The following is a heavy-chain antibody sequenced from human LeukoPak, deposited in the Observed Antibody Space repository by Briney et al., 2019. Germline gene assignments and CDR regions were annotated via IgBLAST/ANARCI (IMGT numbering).Heavy chain of an antibody. CDR2: ISGSGGST. D-gene: IGHD3-22*01. J-gene: IGHJ5*02. V-gene: IGHV3-23*01. CDR1: RFTFSIYA. CDR3: AKPAMIVVVIHNWFDP. Sequence: GGSLRLSCAASRFTFSIYAMSWVRQAPGKGLEWVSAISGSGGSTYYADSVKSRFTISRDNSKNTLYLQMNSLRAEDTAVYYCAKPAMIVVVIHNWFDPWGQGTLVTVSS.